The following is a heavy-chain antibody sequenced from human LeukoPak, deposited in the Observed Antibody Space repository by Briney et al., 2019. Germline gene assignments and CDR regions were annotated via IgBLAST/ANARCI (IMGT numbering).Heavy chain of an antibody. Sequence: ASVKVSCKASGYTFTHNFMHWVRQAPGQGLEWMGIINPGGDNTWYAQKFQGRVTMTRDMATSTDYMEVNSLRSEDTAVYYCARDNSMGDSAWWFDPWGQGTLVTVSS. CDR2: INPGGDNT. CDR3: ARDNSMGDSAWWFDP. V-gene: IGHV1-46*01. D-gene: IGHD5-12*01. J-gene: IGHJ5*02. CDR1: GYTFTHNF.